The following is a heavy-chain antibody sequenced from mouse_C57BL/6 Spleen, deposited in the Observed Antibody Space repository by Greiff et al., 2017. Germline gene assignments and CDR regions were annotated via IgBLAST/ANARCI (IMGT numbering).Heavy chain of an antibody. D-gene: IGHD4-1*02. Sequence: QVQLQQPGAELVTPGASVKLSCKASGYTFTSYWMHWVKQRPGQGLEWIGMIHPNSGSTNYNEKFKSKATLTVDKSSSTAYMQLSSLTSEDSAVYYCARQLGQHFDYWGQGTTLTVSS. CDR2: IHPNSGST. J-gene: IGHJ2*01. CDR3: ARQLGQHFDY. V-gene: IGHV1-64*01. CDR1: GYTFTSYW.